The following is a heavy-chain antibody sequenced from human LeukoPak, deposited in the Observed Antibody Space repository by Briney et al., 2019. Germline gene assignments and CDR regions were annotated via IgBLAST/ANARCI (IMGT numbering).Heavy chain of an antibody. D-gene: IGHD2-2*01. CDR1: GGSFSGYY. CDR2: INHSGST. J-gene: IGHJ5*02. Sequence: PSETLSLTCAVYGGSFSGYYWSWIRQPPGKGLEWIGEINHSGSTSYNPSLKSRVTISVDTSKNQFSLKLSSVTAADTAVYYCARDVSSTSVGWFDPWGQGTLVTVSS. V-gene: IGHV4-34*01. CDR3: ARDVSSTSVGWFDP.